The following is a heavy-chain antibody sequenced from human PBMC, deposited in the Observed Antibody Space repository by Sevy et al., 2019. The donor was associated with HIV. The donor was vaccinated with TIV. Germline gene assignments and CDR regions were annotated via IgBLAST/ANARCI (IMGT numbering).Heavy chain of an antibody. V-gene: IGHV3-30*18. J-gene: IGHJ3*01. CDR2: VSYDGSTK. D-gene: IGHD1-26*01. Sequence: GGSLRISCAASGFTFSNYGMHWVRQAPGKGLEWVAVVSYDGSTKYYADFVKGRFTISRDNSKNTVYLQMNTLRTEDTAVFYCAKGSKATDSAFDLWGQGTMVTVSS. CDR3: AKGSKATDSAFDL. CDR1: GFTFSNYG.